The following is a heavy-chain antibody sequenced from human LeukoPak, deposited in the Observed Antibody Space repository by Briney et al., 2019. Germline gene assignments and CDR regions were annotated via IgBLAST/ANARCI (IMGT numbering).Heavy chain of an antibody. CDR1: GFTFSTYW. V-gene: IGHV3-7*03. CDR2: INQDGTEK. CDR3: ARYCSGGSCFDY. J-gene: IGHJ4*02. Sequence: SGGSLRLSCAISGFTFSTYWMSWVRQAPGKGLEWVANINQDGTEKYYVDSVKGRFTISRDNPKHSLYLQMNSLRAEDTAVYYCARYCSGGSCFDYWGQGTLVTVSS. D-gene: IGHD2-15*01.